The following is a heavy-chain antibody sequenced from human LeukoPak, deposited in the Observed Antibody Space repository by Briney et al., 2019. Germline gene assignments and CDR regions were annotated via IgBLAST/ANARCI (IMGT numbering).Heavy chain of an antibody. CDR2: IHTSGST. J-gene: IGHJ4*02. CDR3: ARGGMNYDILTGYTNPFDY. V-gene: IGHV4-4*07. D-gene: IGHD3-9*01. Sequence: SETLSLTCTVSGVSISSYYWSWIRQPAGKGLEWIGRIHTSGSTKYNPSLKSRVTMSVDTSKNQFSLKLSSVTAADTAVYYCARGGMNYDILTGYTNPFDYWGQGTLVTVSS. CDR1: GVSISSYY.